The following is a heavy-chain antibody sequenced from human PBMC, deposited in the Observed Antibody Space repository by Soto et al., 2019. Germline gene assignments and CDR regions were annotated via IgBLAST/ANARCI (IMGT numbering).Heavy chain of an antibody. CDR3: ANAPTVSNKVFPSR. V-gene: IGHV3-21*02. CDR2: IGGGGNEI. J-gene: IGHJ4*02. Sequence: DVQLVESGGGLVKPGGSLRLSCAASGFTFSNYHMNWVRQAPGKGLEWISSIGGGGNEIYYADSVRGRFTISRDNAKTSLYRQMNSVGSADTAVYYCANAPTVSNKVFPSRWGQGTLVTVSS. CDR1: GFTFSNYH. D-gene: IGHD4-4*01.